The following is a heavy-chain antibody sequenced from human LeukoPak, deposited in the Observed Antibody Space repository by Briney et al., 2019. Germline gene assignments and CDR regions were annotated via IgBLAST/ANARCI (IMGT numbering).Heavy chain of an antibody. Sequence: GASVKVSCKASGYTFTGYYMHWVRQAPGQGLEWMGWINPNSGGTNYAQKFQGSFTMTRDTSISTAYMELSRLRSDDTAVYYCAREYRSSSWYNWFDPWGQGTLVTVSS. D-gene: IGHD6-13*01. CDR2: INPNSGGT. J-gene: IGHJ5*02. CDR1: GYTFTGYY. V-gene: IGHV1-2*02. CDR3: AREYRSSSWYNWFDP.